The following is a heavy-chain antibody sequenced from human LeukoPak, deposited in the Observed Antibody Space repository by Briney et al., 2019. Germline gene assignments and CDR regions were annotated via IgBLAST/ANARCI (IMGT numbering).Heavy chain of an antibody. CDR1: GFTFSNYW. V-gene: IGHV3-74*03. CDR2: INSDGSST. J-gene: IGHJ4*02. CDR3: ARGRYQLLAY. Sequence: GGSLRLSCAASGFTFSNYWMHWVRQAPGKGLVWVSHINSDGSSTTYADSVKGRFTISRDNVKNTLYLQMNSLRAEDTAVYYCARGRYQLLAYWGQGTLVTVSS. D-gene: IGHD2-2*01.